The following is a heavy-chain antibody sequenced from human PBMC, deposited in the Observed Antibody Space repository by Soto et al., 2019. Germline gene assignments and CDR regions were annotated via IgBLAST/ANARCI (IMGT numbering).Heavy chain of an antibody. J-gene: IGHJ4*02. V-gene: IGHV1-8*02. CDR3: ARGGLGKQVDDY. CDR2: MNPNSGNT. Sequence: ASVKVSYKASGYTFTSYDINWVRQATGQGLEWMGWMNPNSGNTGYAQKFQGRVTMTRNTSISTAYMELSSLRSEDTAVYYCARGGLGKQVDDYWGQGTLVTVSS. CDR1: GYTFTSYD. D-gene: IGHD7-27*01.